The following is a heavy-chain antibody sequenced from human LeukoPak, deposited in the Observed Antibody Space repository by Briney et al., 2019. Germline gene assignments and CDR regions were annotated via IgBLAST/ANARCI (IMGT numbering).Heavy chain of an antibody. CDR3: ARDPAGYYPH. CDR2: IYNSGST. V-gene: IGHV4-61*01. CDR1: GGSVSSGNYY. D-gene: IGHD2-8*01. J-gene: IGHJ4*02. Sequence: SETLSLTCTVSGGSVSSGNYYWSWIRQPPGKGLEWIGYIYNSGSTNYNPSLKSRVTISVDTSKNQFSLKLTSVTAADTAVYYCARDPAGYYPHWGQGPLVTVSS.